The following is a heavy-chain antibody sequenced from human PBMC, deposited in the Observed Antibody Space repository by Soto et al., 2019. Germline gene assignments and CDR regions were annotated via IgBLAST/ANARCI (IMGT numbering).Heavy chain of an antibody. CDR3: ARERRGYCSSTSCPVGYYYYGMDV. D-gene: IGHD2-2*01. V-gene: IGHV3-30-3*01. Sequence: PGGSLRLSCAASGFTFSSYAMHWVRQAPGKGLEWVAVISYDGSNKYYADSVKGRFTISRDNSKNTLYLQMNSLRAEDTAVYYCARERRGYCSSTSCPVGYYYYGMDVWGQGTTVTVS. CDR1: GFTFSSYA. J-gene: IGHJ6*02. CDR2: ISYDGSNK.